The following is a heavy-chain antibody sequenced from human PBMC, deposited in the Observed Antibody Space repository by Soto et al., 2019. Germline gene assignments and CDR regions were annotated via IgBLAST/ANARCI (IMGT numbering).Heavy chain of an antibody. CDR3: ARVPATVTTGFRREYYFDY. D-gene: IGHD4-17*01. V-gene: IGHV1-69*01. Sequence: VQLLESGGGLVQPGGSLRLSCAASGFTFSSYAISWVRQAPGQGLEWMGGIIPIFGTANYAQKFQGRVTITADESTSTAYMELSSLRSEDTAVYYCARVPATVTTGFRREYYFDYWGQGTLVTVSS. CDR2: IIPIFGTA. CDR1: GFTFSSYA. J-gene: IGHJ4*02.